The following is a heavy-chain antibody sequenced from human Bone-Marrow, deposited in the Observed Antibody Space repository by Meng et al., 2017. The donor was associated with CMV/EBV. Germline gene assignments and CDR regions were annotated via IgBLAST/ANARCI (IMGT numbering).Heavy chain of an antibody. D-gene: IGHD3-3*01. J-gene: IGHJ6*02. V-gene: IGHV4-39*07. CDR1: GGSISSSSYY. CDR3: ARGGREYYDFWSGYYSRDYGMDV. Sequence: SETLSLTCTVSGGSISSSSYYWGWIRQPPGKGLEWIGSIYYSGSTYYNPSLKSRVTISVDTSKNQFSLKLSSVTAADTAVYYCARGGREYYDFWSGYYSRDYGMDVWGQGTTVTVSS. CDR2: IYYSGST.